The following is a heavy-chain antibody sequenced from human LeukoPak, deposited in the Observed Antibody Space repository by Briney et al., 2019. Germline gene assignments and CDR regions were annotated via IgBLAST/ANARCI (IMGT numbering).Heavy chain of an antibody. CDR3: ARDGGFGGPGGDNWFDS. Sequence: GGSLRPSCAASGFTVSAKYMSWVRQGPGKGLDWISSIYSDGGTNYADSVKGRFTISRDNSKNTLYLQMNSLRPEDTAVYYCARDGGFGGPGGDNWFDSWGQGALVTVSS. J-gene: IGHJ5*01. D-gene: IGHD3-16*01. V-gene: IGHV3-66*02. CDR1: GFTVSAKY. CDR2: IYSDGGT.